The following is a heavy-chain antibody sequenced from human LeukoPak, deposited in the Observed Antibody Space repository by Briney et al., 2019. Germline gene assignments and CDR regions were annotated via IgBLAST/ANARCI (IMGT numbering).Heavy chain of an antibody. D-gene: IGHD3-10*01. CDR1: GGTFSSYA. Sequence: ASVKVSCKASGGTFSSYAISWVRQAPGQGLEWMGWISVYNGNRKYAQKLQGRVTMTTDTSTSTAYMELRSLRSDDTAVYYCARGTLFDYWGQGTLVTVSS. J-gene: IGHJ4*02. V-gene: IGHV1-18*01. CDR2: ISVYNGNR. CDR3: ARGTLFDY.